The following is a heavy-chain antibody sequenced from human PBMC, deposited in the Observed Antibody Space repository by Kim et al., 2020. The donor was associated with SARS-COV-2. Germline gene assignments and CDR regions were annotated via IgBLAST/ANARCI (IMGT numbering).Heavy chain of an antibody. J-gene: IGHJ6*02. Sequence: GGSTYPAESAKGRFTISRDKSKNTLYLQMNSLRAEDTAVYYCAKLYGMDVWGQGTTVTVSS. CDR2: GGST. V-gene: IGHV3-23*01. CDR3: AKLYGMDV.